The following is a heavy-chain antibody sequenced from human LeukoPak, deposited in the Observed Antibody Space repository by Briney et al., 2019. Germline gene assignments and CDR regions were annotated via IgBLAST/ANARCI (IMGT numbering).Heavy chain of an antibody. D-gene: IGHD3-16*01. CDR2: IWYDGSNK. CDR1: GFTFSSCG. J-gene: IGHJ4*02. V-gene: IGHV3-33*01. Sequence: GRSLRLSCAASGFTFSSCGMHWVRQAPGKGLEWVAVIWYDGSNKCYADSVKGRFTISRDNSKNTLYLQMNSLRAEDTAVYYCARDYAAAFDYWGQGTLVTVSS. CDR3: ARDYAAAFDY.